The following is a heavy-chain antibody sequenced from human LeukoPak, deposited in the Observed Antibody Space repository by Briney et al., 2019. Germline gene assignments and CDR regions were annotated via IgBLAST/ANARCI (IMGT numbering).Heavy chain of an antibody. CDR3: ARELITMVRGVFGY. Sequence: GGSPRLSCAASGFTFSDYNMRWIRQAPGKGLEWVTSISRSGSTKYYADSVKGRFTISRDNAKNSLFLQMNSLRAEDTAVYYCARELITMVRGVFGYWGQGTLVTVSS. D-gene: IGHD3-10*01. V-gene: IGHV3-11*01. CDR2: ISRSGSTK. CDR1: GFTFSDYN. J-gene: IGHJ4*02.